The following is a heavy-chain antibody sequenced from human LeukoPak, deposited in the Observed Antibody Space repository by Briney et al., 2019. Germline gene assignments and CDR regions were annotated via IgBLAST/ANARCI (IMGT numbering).Heavy chain of an antibody. Sequence: SETLSLTCAVYGGSFSGYYWSWIRQPPGEGLEWIGEINHSGSTNYNPSLKSRVTISVDTSKNQFSLKLSSVTAADTAVYYCARASWSGYFPNGYYYGMDVWGQGTTVTVSS. J-gene: IGHJ6*02. D-gene: IGHD3-3*01. CDR1: GGSFSGYY. CDR3: ARASWSGYFPNGYYYGMDV. CDR2: INHSGST. V-gene: IGHV4-34*01.